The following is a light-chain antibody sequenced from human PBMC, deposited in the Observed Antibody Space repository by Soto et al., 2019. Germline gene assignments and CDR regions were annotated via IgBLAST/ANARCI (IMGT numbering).Light chain of an antibody. J-gene: IGKJ2*01. CDR3: QQYYSSPPMYT. V-gene: IGKV3-20*01. CDR2: GAS. CDR1: QSITSSY. Sequence: VLTQSPVTLSLSPGDRATLSCRTSQSITSSYLAWYQQRPGQAPRLLIYGASSRATGIPDRFSGSGSGTDFTLTISRLEPEDFAVYYCQQYYSSPPMYTFGQGTKLEIK.